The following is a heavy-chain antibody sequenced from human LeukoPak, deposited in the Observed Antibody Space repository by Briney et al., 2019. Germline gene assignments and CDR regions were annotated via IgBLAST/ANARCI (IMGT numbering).Heavy chain of an antibody. D-gene: IGHD1-14*01. J-gene: IGHJ3*02. CDR3: ARDRSTGYAFDI. V-gene: IGHV4-61*02. CDR1: GGSISSGSYY. CDR2: IYTSGST. Sequence: SETLSLACTVSGGSISSGSYYWSWIRQPAGKGLEWIGRIYTSGSTNYNPSLKSRVTISVDTSKNQFSLKLSSVTAADTAVYYCARDRSTGYAFDIWGQGTMVTVSS.